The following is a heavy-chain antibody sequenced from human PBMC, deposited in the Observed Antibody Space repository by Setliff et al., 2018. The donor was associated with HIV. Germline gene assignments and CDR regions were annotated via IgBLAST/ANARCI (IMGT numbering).Heavy chain of an antibody. CDR3: ARGDTYYHDRSGYVKSALDAFDI. Sequence: PSETLSLTCTVSGGPISSYYWSWIRQPPGKGLEWIGYIYYSGSTNYNPSLKSRVTISVDTSKNQFSLKLSSVTAADTAVYYCARGDTYYHDRSGYVKSALDAFDIWGRGTMVTVS. J-gene: IGHJ3*02. CDR2: IYYSGST. V-gene: IGHV4-59*01. CDR1: GGPISSYY. D-gene: IGHD3-22*01.